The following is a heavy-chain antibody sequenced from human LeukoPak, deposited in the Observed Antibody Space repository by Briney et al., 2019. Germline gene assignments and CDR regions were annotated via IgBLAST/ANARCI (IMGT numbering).Heavy chain of an antibody. Sequence: GASVKVSCKASGGTFSSYAISWVRQAPGQGLEWMGGIIPIFGTANYAQKFQGRVTITADKSTNTAYMELSSLRSEDTAVYYCASYCSSTSCYGPYYGMDVWGKGTTVTVSS. CDR2: IIPIFGTA. V-gene: IGHV1-69*06. CDR3: ASYCSSTSCYGPYYGMDV. D-gene: IGHD2-2*01. J-gene: IGHJ6*04. CDR1: GGTFSSYA.